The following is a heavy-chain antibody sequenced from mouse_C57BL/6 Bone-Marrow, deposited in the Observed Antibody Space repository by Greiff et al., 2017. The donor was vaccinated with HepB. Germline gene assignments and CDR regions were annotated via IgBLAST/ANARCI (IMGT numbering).Heavy chain of an antibody. CDR1: GFTFSDFY. J-gene: IGHJ4*01. D-gene: IGHD2-4*01. CDR2: SRNKANDYTT. Sequence: EVKLMESGGGLVQSGRSLRLSCATSGFTFSDFYMEWVRQAPGKGLEWIAASRNKANDYTTEYSASVKGRFIVSRDTSQSILYLQMNALRAEDTAIYYCARDAHYDYDYAMDYWGQGTSVTVSS. CDR3: ARDAHYDYDYAMDY. V-gene: IGHV7-1*01.